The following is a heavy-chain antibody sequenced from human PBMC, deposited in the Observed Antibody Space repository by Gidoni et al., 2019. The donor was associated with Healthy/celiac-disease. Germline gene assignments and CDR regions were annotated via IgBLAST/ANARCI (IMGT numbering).Heavy chain of an antibody. CDR3: GRGGGGWLRHWAY. CDR2: IYYSGNT. Sequence: QVQLQESGPGLVKPSETLSLTCTVSGGSINSYYWSWIRQPPGKGLEWVGYIYYSGNTNYNPSLKSRVTISEDTSKNRFPLKRGSLTAADAAVYYWGRGGGGWLRHWAYWGQGTLVTVSS. CDR1: GGSINSYY. V-gene: IGHV4-59*08. J-gene: IGHJ4*02. D-gene: IGHD5-12*01.